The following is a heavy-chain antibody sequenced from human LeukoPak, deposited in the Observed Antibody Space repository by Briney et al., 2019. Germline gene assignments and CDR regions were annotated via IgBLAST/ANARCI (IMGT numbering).Heavy chain of an antibody. CDR3: AKDPLAYNRGWYYFDY. D-gene: IGHD6-19*01. V-gene: IGHV3-30*02. CDR1: GFTFSSYA. J-gene: IGHJ4*02. Sequence: GGSLRLSCVASGFTFSSYAMHWVRQAPGKGLEWVAFIRYDGTNNYYVDSVKGRFTISRDDSKNTLYLQMNSLRTEDTAVYYCAKDPLAYNRGWYYFDYWGQGTLVTVSS. CDR2: IRYDGTNN.